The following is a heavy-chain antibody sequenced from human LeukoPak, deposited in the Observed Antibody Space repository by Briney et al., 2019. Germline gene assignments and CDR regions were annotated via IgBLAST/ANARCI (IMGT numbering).Heavy chain of an antibody. CDR1: GYTFTSYN. V-gene: IGHV1-8*01. Sequence: ASVKVSCKASGYTFTSYNINWVRQAAGQGLEWMGWMNPNSGSTGYAQQFQGRVTMTRDTSISTAYMELSSLRSEDTAVYYCAKDSYSSSAVTFDYWGQGTLVTVSS. D-gene: IGHD6-6*01. J-gene: IGHJ4*02. CDR2: MNPNSGST. CDR3: AKDSYSSSAVTFDY.